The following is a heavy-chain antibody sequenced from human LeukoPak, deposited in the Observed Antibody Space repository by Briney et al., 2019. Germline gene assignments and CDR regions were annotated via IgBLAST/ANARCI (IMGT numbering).Heavy chain of an antibody. CDR3: ARVVRAGLDY. Sequence: GAPVKVSCKASGYTFTCYAMHWVRQAPGQRLEWMGWISAGNGNTKYSQKFQGRVTITRDTSASTAYMELSSLRSEDTAVYYCARVVRAGLDYWGQGTLVTVSS. CDR1: GYTFTCYA. J-gene: IGHJ4*02. CDR2: ISAGNGNT. V-gene: IGHV1-3*01.